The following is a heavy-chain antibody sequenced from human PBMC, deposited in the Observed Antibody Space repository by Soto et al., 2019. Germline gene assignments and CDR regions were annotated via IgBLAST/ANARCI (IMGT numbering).Heavy chain of an antibody. J-gene: IGHJ4*02. CDR2: ISSSRSTI. CDR1: GFTFSSYS. CDR3: VFCSRESCRRSPLDS. V-gene: IGHV3-48*02. D-gene: IGHD2-15*01. Sequence: PGGSLRLSCAASGFTFSSYSMNWVRQAPGKGLEWLSYISSSRSTIYYADSVKGRFTISRDNAKNSLYLQINSLRDEDTAVYYCVFCSRESCRRSPLDSWGPGTLVTVSS.